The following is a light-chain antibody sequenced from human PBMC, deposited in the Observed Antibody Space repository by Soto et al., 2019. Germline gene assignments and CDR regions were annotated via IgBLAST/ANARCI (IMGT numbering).Light chain of an antibody. V-gene: IGLV2-14*01. J-gene: IGLJ2*01. CDR3: SSYSYLDIPVL. CDR1: TSDIGNYNY. CDR2: EVV. Sequence: QSVLTQPASVSGSPGQSISISCTGATSDIGNYNYVSWYQQYPGKVPKLLIYEVVRRPSGISTRFSGSKSGTTASLTISGLQPEDEAHYYCSSYSYLDIPVLLGGGTKLTVL.